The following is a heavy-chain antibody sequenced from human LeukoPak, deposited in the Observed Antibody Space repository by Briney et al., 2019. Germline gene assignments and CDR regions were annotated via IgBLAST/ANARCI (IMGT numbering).Heavy chain of an antibody. D-gene: IGHD2-8*02. CDR2: IYPVDSDT. CDR3: ATRGAGYGTDILIKAGF. CDR1: GYSFTSYW. V-gene: IGHV5-51*01. Sequence: GEALQISCKGSGYSFTSYWIGWVRQMPEKGLEWMGIIYPVDSDTRYSPSFQGHVSISVDKSLTTLYLHWPSLKASDTAIYYCATRGAGYGTDILIKAGFWGQGTQVAVSS. J-gene: IGHJ4*02.